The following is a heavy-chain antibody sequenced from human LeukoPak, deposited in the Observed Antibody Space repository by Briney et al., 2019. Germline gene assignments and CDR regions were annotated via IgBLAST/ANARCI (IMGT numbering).Heavy chain of an antibody. CDR2: ISYDGSNK. Sequence: PGRSLRLSCAASGFTFSSYAMHWVRQAPGKGLEWVAVISYDGSNKYYADSVKGRFTISRDNSKNTLYLQMNSLRAEDTAVYYCARAERGYYYYGMDVWGQGTTVTVSS. CDR1: GFTFSSYA. J-gene: IGHJ6*02. CDR3: ARAERGYYYYGMDV. V-gene: IGHV3-30-3*01.